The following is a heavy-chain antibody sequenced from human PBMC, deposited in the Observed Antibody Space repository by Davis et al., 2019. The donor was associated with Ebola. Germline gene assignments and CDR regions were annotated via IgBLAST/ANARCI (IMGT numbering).Heavy chain of an antibody. CDR3: ARDGGTWFRELLPISHYYGMDV. CDR2: IYYSGST. J-gene: IGHJ6*02. CDR1: GGSISSSSYY. Sequence: PSETLSLTCTVSGGSISSSSYYWGWIRQPPGKGLEWIGSIYYSGSTNYNPSLKSRVTISVDTSKNQFSLKLSSVTAADTAVYYCARDGGTWFRELLPISHYYGMDVWGQGTTVTVSS. D-gene: IGHD3-10*01. V-gene: IGHV4-39*07.